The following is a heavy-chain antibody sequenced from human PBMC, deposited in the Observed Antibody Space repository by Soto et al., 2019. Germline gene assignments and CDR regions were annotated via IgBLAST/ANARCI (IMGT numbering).Heavy chain of an antibody. D-gene: IGHD6-19*01. V-gene: IGHV1-69*02. J-gene: IGHJ6*02. CDR3: AIAVAGTHGMDV. CDR2: IIPILGIA. CDR1: GGTFSSYT. Sequence: QVQLVQSGAEVKKPGSSVKVSCKASGGTFSSYTISWVRQAPGQGLEWMGRIIPILGIANYAQKFQGGVTXXAXXATSTAYMELSILRSEDTAVYYGAIAVAGTHGMDVWGQGTTVTVSS.